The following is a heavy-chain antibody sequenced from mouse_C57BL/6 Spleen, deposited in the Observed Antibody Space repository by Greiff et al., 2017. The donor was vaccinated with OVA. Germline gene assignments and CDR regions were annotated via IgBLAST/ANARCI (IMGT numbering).Heavy chain of an antibody. V-gene: IGHV1-18*01. CDR3: ARGGTMITGDYAMDY. CDR1: GYTFTDYN. CDR2: INPNNGGT. D-gene: IGHD2-4*01. J-gene: IGHJ4*01. Sequence: VQLQQSGPELVKPGASVKIPCKASGYTFTDYNMDWVKQSHGKSLEWIGDINPNNGGTIYNQKFKGKATLTVDKSSSTAYMELRSLTSEDTAVYYCARGGTMITGDYAMDYWGQGTSVTVSS.